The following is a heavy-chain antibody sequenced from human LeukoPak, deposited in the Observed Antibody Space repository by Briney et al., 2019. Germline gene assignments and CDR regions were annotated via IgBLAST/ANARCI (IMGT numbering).Heavy chain of an antibody. D-gene: IGHD6-13*01. CDR1: GGSISSYY. V-gene: IGHV4-59*01. Sequence: SETLSLTCTVSGGSISSYYWSWIRQPPGKGLEWIGYIYYSGSTNYNPSLKSRVTISVDTPKNQFSLKLSSVTAADTAVYYCARWSSFYYYYMDVWGKGTTVTVSS. J-gene: IGHJ6*03. CDR2: IYYSGST. CDR3: ARWSSFYYYYMDV.